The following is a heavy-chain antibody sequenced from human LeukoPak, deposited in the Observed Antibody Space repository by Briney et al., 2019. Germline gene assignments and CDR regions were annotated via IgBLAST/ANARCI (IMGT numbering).Heavy chain of an antibody. Sequence: PGGSLRLSCAASGFTVSGIYMSWVRQAPGKGLEWVSVISSGGSTYYADPVKGRFTISRDNSKNTLYLQMNTLRAEDTAVYYCARGIQAGNWFDPWGQGTLVTVSS. CDR2: ISSGGST. J-gene: IGHJ5*02. CDR3: ARGIQAGNWFDP. CDR1: GFTVSGIY. V-gene: IGHV3-53*01.